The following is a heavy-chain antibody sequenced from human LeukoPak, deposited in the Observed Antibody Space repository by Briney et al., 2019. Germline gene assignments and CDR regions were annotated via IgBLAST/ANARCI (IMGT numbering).Heavy chain of an antibody. CDR2: IYTSGST. Sequence: SETLSLTCTVSGGSISSYYWSWIRQPAGKGLEWIGRIYTSGSTNYNPSLKGRVTMSVDTSKNQFSLKLSSVTAADTAVYYCARERLLWFGESPFDPWGQGTLVTVSS. V-gene: IGHV4-4*07. J-gene: IGHJ5*02. D-gene: IGHD3-10*01. CDR3: ARERLLWFGESPFDP. CDR1: GGSISSYY.